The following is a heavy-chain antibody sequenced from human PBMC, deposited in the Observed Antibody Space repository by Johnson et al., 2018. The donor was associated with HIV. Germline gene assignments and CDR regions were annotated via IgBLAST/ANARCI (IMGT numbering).Heavy chain of an antibody. CDR1: GFTFDDYA. Sequence: VQLVESGGGLVQPGRSLRLSCAASGFTFDDYAMHWVRQAPGKGLEWVSGISWNGGSTGYADSVKGRFTISRDNAKNSLYLQMNSLRAEDTALYYCARELGYCSGGSCHDAFDIWGQGTMVTVSS. J-gene: IGHJ3*02. CDR2: ISWNGGST. D-gene: IGHD2-15*01. V-gene: IGHV3-9*01. CDR3: ARELGYCSGGSCHDAFDI.